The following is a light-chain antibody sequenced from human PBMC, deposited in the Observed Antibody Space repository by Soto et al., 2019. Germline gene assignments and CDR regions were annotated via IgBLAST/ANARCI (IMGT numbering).Light chain of an antibody. V-gene: IGKV1-33*01. CDR2: DAS. Sequence: DIQMTQSPSSLSASVGDRVTITCQASQDISNYLNWYQQKPGKAPKLLIYDASNLETGVPSRFSGNGSGTDFTFTISSLQPEDIATYYCQQYDNLSLTFGGGTKVDIK. CDR3: QQYDNLSLT. CDR1: QDISNY. J-gene: IGKJ4*01.